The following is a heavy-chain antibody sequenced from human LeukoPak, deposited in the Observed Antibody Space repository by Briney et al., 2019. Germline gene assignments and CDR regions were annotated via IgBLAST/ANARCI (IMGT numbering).Heavy chain of an antibody. CDR3: AREYWDVFPGHFDY. CDR2: IIPIFGTA. D-gene: IGHD1-1*01. Sequence: SVKVSCKASGGTFSSYAISWVRQAPGQGLEWMGGIIPIFGTANYAQKFQGRVTITADESTSTAYMELSSLRSEGTAVYYCAREYWDVFPGHFDYWGQGTLVTISS. V-gene: IGHV1-69*13. CDR1: GGTFSSYA. J-gene: IGHJ4*02.